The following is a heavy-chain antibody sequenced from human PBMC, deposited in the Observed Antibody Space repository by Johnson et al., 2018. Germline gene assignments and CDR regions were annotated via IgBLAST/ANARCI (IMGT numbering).Heavy chain of an antibody. Sequence: VQLVESGGGLVKPGGSLRLSCAASGFTFSDYYMSWIRQAPGKGLEWVSYISSSGSTIYYADSVKGRFTISRDNAKNSLYMQKNSLRAEDTAVYYCASDRPGTTRTDAFDIWGQGTMVTVSS. D-gene: IGHD1-7*01. CDR3: ASDRPGTTRTDAFDI. J-gene: IGHJ3*02. V-gene: IGHV3-11*01. CDR2: ISSSGSTI. CDR1: GFTFSDYY.